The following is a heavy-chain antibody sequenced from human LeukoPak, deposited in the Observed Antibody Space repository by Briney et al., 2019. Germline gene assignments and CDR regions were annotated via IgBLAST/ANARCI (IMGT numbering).Heavy chain of an antibody. CDR2: SSGRSTI. V-gene: IGHV3-69-1*02. Sequence: KAGGSLRLSCAASGLTFNDHYMAWVRQAPGKGLEWVSCSSGRSTIHYADSVKGRFTISRDNAKNSLYLQMSSLRAEDTAVYYCARDLYIAVAGTGDFDYWGQGTLVTVSS. D-gene: IGHD6-19*01. CDR3: ARDLYIAVAGTGDFDY. J-gene: IGHJ4*02. CDR1: GLTFNDHY.